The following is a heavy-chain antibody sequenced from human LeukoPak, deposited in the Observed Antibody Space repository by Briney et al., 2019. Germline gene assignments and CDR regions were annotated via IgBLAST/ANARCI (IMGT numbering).Heavy chain of an antibody. Sequence: GGSLRLSCAASGFTFSRYDMHWVRQSTGKGLEWVSGIGTAGDTFYLGSVKGRFTISRENAKNSLSLQMNNVRVEDTAVYYCARKGLGGELGGFDYWGQGTLVTVSS. V-gene: IGHV3-13*01. CDR2: IGTAGDT. CDR1: GFTFSRYD. CDR3: ARKGLGGELGGFDY. D-gene: IGHD1-26*01. J-gene: IGHJ4*02.